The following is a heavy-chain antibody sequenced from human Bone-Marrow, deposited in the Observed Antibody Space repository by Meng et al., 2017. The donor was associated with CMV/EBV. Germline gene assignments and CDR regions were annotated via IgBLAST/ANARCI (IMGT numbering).Heavy chain of an antibody. D-gene: IGHD1/OR15-1a*01. CDR1: FSLSTSGVG. CDR3: AHRLGGNNWNTGHFDY. V-gene: IGHV2-5*02. J-gene: IGHJ4*02. Sequence: FSLSTSGVGLGWIRQPPGKALEWLALIYWDDDKRYSPSLRSRLTITKDTSKNQVVLTMTNMDPVDTGTYYCAHRLGGNNWNTGHFDYWGQGTLVTVSS. CDR2: IYWDDDK.